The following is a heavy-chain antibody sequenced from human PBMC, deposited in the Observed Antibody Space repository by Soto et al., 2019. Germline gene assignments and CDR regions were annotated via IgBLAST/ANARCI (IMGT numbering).Heavy chain of an antibody. CDR1: GYSINSDYY. J-gene: IGHJ4*02. CDR3: ARLPPVRYFDY. CDR2: IYHSGST. D-gene: IGHD3-9*01. V-gene: IGHV4-38-2*01. Sequence: SETLSLTCAVSGYSINSDYYWGWIRQPPGKGLEWIGSIYHSGSTYYNPSLKSRVTISVDTSKNQFSLKVTSVTAADTAVYYCARLPPVRYFDYWGQGTLVTVSS.